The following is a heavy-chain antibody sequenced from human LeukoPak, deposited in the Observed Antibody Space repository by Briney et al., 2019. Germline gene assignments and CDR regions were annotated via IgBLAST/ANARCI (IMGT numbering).Heavy chain of an antibody. V-gene: IGHV4-59*01. CDR2: IYYSGST. Sequence: SETLSLTCTVSGGSISGYYWSWIRQPPGKGLEWIGYIYYSGSTNYNPSLKSRVIISVDTSRNEFSLKLNSVTAADTAVYYCARTSAWTALDHWGQGTLVTVSS. J-gene: IGHJ4*02. CDR1: GGSISGYY. D-gene: IGHD1-1*01. CDR3: ARTSAWTALDH.